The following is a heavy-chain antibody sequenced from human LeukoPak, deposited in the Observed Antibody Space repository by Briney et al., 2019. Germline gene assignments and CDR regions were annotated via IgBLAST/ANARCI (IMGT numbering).Heavy chain of an antibody. D-gene: IGHD3-10*01. Sequence: GGSLRLSCATSGFTFSSYGMHWVRQAPGKGRECVSSISSSSSYIYYADSVKGRFTISRDNAKNSLYLQMNNLTAEDTAVHYCARVTVGEVLYYYDYYMDVWGKGTTVTVSS. J-gene: IGHJ6*03. CDR3: ARVTVGEVLYYYDYYMDV. CDR1: GFTFSSYG. CDR2: ISSSSSYI. V-gene: IGHV3-21*01.